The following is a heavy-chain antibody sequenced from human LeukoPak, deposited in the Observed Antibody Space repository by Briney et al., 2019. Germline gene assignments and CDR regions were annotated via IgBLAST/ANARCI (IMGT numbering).Heavy chain of an antibody. CDR1: GFTVSSKY. V-gene: IGHV3-74*01. J-gene: IGHJ4*02. CDR2: IKNDGSRT. D-gene: IGHD2-15*01. CDR3: VREPYCSGGSCYTSGFDC. Sequence: GGSLRLSCAASGFTVSSKYMSWVRQAPGKGLVWVSRIKNDGSRTTYADAVKGRFTISRDNAKNTLYLQMNSLSADDTAVYYCVREPYCSGGSCYTSGFDCWGQGTLVTVSS.